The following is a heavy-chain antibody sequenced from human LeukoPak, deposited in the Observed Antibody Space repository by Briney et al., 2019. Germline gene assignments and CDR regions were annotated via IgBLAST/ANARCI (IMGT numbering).Heavy chain of an antibody. J-gene: IGHJ3*02. V-gene: IGHV4-61*02. CDR2: IYTSGST. Sequence: SETLSLTCTVSGGSTSSGTYYWSWIRQPAGKGLEWIGRIYTSGSTNYNPSLKSRVTISVDTSKTQFSLKLSSVTPADTAVYYCARNVPVQTSDAFDIWGQGTMVTVSS. CDR3: ARNVPVQTSDAFDI. CDR1: GGSTSSGTYY. D-gene: IGHD1-1*01.